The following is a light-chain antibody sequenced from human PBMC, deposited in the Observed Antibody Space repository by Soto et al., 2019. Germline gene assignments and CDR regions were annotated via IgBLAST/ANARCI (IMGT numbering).Light chain of an antibody. CDR3: QAWDSSSMV. V-gene: IGLV3-1*01. J-gene: IGLJ2*01. CDR1: KLGDKY. CDR2: QDN. Sequence: SYELTQPPSVSVSPGQTASITCSGHKLGDKYAWGYQQKPGRSPVVVIYQDNKRPSGIPERFSGSNSENTATLTISGTQAMDEADYYCQAWDSSSMVFGGGTKLTVL.